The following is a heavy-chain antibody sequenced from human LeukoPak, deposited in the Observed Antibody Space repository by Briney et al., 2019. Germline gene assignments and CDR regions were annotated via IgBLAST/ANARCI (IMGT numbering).Heavy chain of an antibody. CDR1: GYTFSNYD. J-gene: IGHJ3*02. CDR3: TRAWSGGSDAFDI. V-gene: IGHV1-8*01. Sequence: VASVKVSCKASGYTFSNYDINWVRRATGQGLEWMEWMNPSSGNTGYAQKFQGRVTMTWSTSMTTAYMELSSLRSEDTAMYYCTRAWSGGSDAFDIWGQGTMVTVSS. CDR2: MNPSSGNT. D-gene: IGHD3-3*01.